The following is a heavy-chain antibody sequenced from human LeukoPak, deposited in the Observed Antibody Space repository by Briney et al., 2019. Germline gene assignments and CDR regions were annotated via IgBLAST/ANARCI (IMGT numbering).Heavy chain of an antibody. Sequence: GESLRISCKGSGYSFTSYWISWVRQMPRKGLEWMGRIDPSDSYTNYSPSFQGHVTISADKSISTAYLQWSSLKASDTAMYYCARRPNDLYDYGDYLLTDWGQGTLVTVSS. CDR2: IDPSDSYT. D-gene: IGHD4-17*01. CDR3: ARRPNDLYDYGDYLLTD. J-gene: IGHJ4*02. V-gene: IGHV5-10-1*01. CDR1: GYSFTSYW.